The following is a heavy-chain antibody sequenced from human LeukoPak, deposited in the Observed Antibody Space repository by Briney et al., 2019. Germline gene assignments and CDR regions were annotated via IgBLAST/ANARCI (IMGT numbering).Heavy chain of an antibody. D-gene: IGHD3-10*01. CDR3: ASREGVRAGYFDD. CDR2: INHSGST. CDR1: GGSFSGYY. J-gene: IGHJ4*02. Sequence: SETLSLTGADYGGSFSGYYWSWIHQRPRKALVWLGEINHSGSTNYNPSLKSRVTISVDTSKNQFSLKLSSVTAADTAVYYCASREGVRAGYFDDWGQGTLVTVSS. V-gene: IGHV4-34*01.